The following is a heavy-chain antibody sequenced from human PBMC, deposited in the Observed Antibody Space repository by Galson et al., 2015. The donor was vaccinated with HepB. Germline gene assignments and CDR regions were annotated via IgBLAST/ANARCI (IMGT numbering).Heavy chain of an antibody. CDR3: ARGPDFGDSYQMPWNY. CDR2: IIPLFGTA. Sequence: SVKVSCKASGGTFSTYAISWVRQAPGQGLEWMGGIIPLFGTANYAQNFQGRVTITADKSTATAYMELSSLRSDDTAVYYCARGPDFGDSYQMPWNYWGQGTLVTVSS. V-gene: IGHV1-69*06. J-gene: IGHJ4*02. D-gene: IGHD4-17*01. CDR1: GGTFSTYA.